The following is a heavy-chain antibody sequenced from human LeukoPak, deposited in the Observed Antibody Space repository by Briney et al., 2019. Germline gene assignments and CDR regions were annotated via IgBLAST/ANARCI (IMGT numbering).Heavy chain of an antibody. CDR3: ARKFDREGDFWSGYALMDV. V-gene: IGHV3-48*02. D-gene: IGHD3-3*01. CDR2: ISSSSSTI. Sequence: HPGGSLRLSCAASGFTFSSYSMNWVRQAPGKGLEWVSYISSSSSTIYYADSVKGRFTISRDNAKNSLYLQMNSLRDEDTAVYYCARKFDREGDFWSGYALMDVWGQGTTVTVSS. J-gene: IGHJ6*02. CDR1: GFTFSSYS.